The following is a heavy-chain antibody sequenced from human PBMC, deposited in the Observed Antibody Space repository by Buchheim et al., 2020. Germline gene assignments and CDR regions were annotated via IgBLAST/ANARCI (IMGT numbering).Heavy chain of an antibody. CDR1: GFTFSNYW. D-gene: IGHD4-23*01. CDR2: IKPDGSEK. J-gene: IGHJ4*02. V-gene: IGHV3-7*01. Sequence: EVQLVQSGGDLVQPGGSLRLSCAASGFTFSNYWMTWVRQAPGKGLEWVASIKPDGSEKLYVDSVKGRFTIFRDNAKSSVFLQMDSLRAEDTAVYYCARLLGNTSLFAYWGQGSL. CDR3: ARLLGNTSLFAY.